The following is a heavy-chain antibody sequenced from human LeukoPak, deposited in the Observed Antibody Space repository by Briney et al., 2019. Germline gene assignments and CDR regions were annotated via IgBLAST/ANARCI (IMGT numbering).Heavy chain of an antibody. CDR3: AREPYTERAHFDY. CDR1: GFTFSSYA. CDR2: ISYDGSNK. J-gene: IGHJ4*02. D-gene: IGHD5-24*01. V-gene: IGHV3-30-3*01. Sequence: RPGGSLSLSCAASGFTFSSYAMHWVRQAPGKGLEWVAVISYDGSNKYYADSVKGRFTISRDNSKNTLYLQMNSLRAEDTAVYYCAREPYTERAHFDYWGQGTLVTVSP.